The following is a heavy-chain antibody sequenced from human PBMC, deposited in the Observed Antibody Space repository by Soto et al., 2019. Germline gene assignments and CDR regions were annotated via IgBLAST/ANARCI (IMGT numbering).Heavy chain of an antibody. CDR3: ARVEHENYGMDL. J-gene: IGHJ6*02. V-gene: IGHV1-46*01. CDR1: GYTFTSYF. CDR2: INPSGGST. Sequence: ASVKVSCKASGYTFTSYFMHWVRQAPGQGLEWMGIINPSGGSTTYAQKFQGRVTMTRDTSTSTVYMELSSLRSEDTAVYYCARVEHENYGMDLWGQGTTVTVSS.